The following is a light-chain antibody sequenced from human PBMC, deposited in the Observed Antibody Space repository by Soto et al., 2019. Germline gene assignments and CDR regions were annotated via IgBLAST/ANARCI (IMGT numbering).Light chain of an antibody. J-gene: IGKJ2*01. CDR2: GAS. CDR1: QSIGIH. Sequence: EIVMTQSPSTVSVSPGERATFSCRASQSIGIHLAWYQQKPGQAPRLLIYGASTRAAGIPDRFSGSGSGTEFTLTISSLQSEDFALYFCQQYDQWPPYTFGQGTKVEIK. V-gene: IGKV3-15*01. CDR3: QQYDQWPPYT.